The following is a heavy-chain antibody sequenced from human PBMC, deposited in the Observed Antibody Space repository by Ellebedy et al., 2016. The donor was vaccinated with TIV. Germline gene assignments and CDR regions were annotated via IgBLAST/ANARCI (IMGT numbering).Heavy chain of an antibody. D-gene: IGHD3-10*01. Sequence: MPSETRSLTCTVSGGSISSSSYYWGWIRQPPGKGLEWIGEINHSGSTNYNPSLKSRVTISVDTSKNQFSLKLSSVTAADTAVYYCARGVRGYYYGSGHLDYWGQGTLVTVSS. V-gene: IGHV4-39*07. CDR3: ARGVRGYYYGSGHLDY. J-gene: IGHJ4*02. CDR2: INHSGST. CDR1: GGSISSSSYY.